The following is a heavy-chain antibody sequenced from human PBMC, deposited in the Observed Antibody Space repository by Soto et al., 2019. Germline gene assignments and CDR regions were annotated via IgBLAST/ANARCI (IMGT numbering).Heavy chain of an antibody. CDR2: IKSKTDGGTT. CDR3: TTDRALREDNFDY. V-gene: IGHV3-15*01. CDR1: GFTFSNAW. D-gene: IGHD3-10*01. J-gene: IGHJ4*02. Sequence: GGSLRLSCAASGFTFSNAWMSWVRQAPGKGLEWVGRIKSKTDGGTTDYAAPVKGRFTISRDDSKNTLYLQMNSLKTEDTAVYYCTTDRALREDNFDYWGQGTLVTVSS.